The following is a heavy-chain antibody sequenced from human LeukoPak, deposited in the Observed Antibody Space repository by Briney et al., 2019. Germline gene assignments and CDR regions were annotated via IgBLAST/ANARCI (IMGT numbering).Heavy chain of an antibody. V-gene: IGHV3-74*01. CDR1: GFNFNNYA. D-gene: IGHD4-17*01. CDR2: IKSDGAGT. CDR3: ARGGYGAYMG. Sequence: GGSLRLSCVGSGFNFNNYAMHWVRQAPGKGLVWVSGIKSDGAGTSYVDSVKGRFTISRDNAKNTLDLQMNSLRAEDTAVYYCARGGYGAYMGWGQGMLVTVSS. J-gene: IGHJ4*02.